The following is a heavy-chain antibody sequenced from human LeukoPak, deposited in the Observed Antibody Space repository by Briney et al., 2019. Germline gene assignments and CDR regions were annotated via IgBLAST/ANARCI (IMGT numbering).Heavy chain of an antibody. CDR1: GGSFSGYY. CDR2: INHSGST. CDR3: ARGRGRGITMIVVVTIKYYFDY. J-gene: IGHJ4*02. Sequence: SETLSLTCAVYGGSFSGYYWSWIRQPPGKGLEWIGEINHSGSTNYNPSLKSRVTISVDTSKNQFSLKLSSVTAADTAVYYCARGRGRGITMIVVVTIKYYFDYWGQGTLVTVSS. V-gene: IGHV4-34*01. D-gene: IGHD3-22*01.